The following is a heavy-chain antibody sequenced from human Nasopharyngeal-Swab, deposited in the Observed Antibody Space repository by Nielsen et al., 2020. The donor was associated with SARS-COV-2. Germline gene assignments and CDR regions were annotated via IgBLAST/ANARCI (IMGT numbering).Heavy chain of an antibody. D-gene: IGHD3-22*01. J-gene: IGHJ6*02. CDR3: EREVVTMIVVTHYYYGMDV. CDR1: GFTFSSYW. Sequence: GESLKISCAASGFTFSSYWMSWVRQAPGKGLEWVANIKQDGSEKYYVDSVKGRFTISRDNAKNSLYLQMNSLRAEDTAVYYCEREVVTMIVVTHYYYGMDVWGQGTTVTVSS. V-gene: IGHV3-7*01. CDR2: IKQDGSEK.